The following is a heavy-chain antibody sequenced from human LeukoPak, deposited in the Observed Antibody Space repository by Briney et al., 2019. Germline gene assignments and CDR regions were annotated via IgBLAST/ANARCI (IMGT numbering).Heavy chain of an antibody. CDR3: ARVPRMARYFDL. J-gene: IGHJ2*01. CDR1: GYTFTSYY. D-gene: IGHD5-24*01. CDR2: INPSGGST. Sequence: ASVKVSCKASGYTFTSYYMYWVRQAPGQGLECMGIINPSGIINPSGGSTSYAQKFRGRVTMTRDTSTSTVYMELSSLRSEDTAVYYCARVPRMARYFDLWGRGTLVTVSS. V-gene: IGHV1-46*01.